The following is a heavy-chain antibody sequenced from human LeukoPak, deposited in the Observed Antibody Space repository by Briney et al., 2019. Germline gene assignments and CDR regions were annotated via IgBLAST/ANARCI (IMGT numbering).Heavy chain of an antibody. CDR1: GFTFSSYW. Sequence: PGGSLRLSCAASGFTFSSYWMSWVRQAPGKGLEWVANIKQDGSEKYYVDSVKGRFAISRDNAKNSLYLQMNSLRAEDTAVYYCARGRISYSYGYYYYYGMDVWGQGTTVTVSS. D-gene: IGHD5-18*01. V-gene: IGHV3-7*01. J-gene: IGHJ6*02. CDR2: IKQDGSEK. CDR3: ARGRISYSYGYYYYYGMDV.